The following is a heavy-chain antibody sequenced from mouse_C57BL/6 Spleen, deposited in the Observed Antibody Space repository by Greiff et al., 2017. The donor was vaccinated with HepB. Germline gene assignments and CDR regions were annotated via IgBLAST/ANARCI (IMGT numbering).Heavy chain of an antibody. Sequence: EVKLQESGGGLVQPGGSMKLSCVASGFTFSNYWMNWVRQSPEKGLEWVAQIRLKSDNYATHYAESVKGRFTISRDDSKSSVYLQMNNLRAEDTGIYYCTGPYYYGSSWDYYAMDYWGQGTSVTVSS. CDR1: GFTFSNYW. D-gene: IGHD1-1*01. J-gene: IGHJ4*01. V-gene: IGHV6-3*01. CDR3: TGPYYYGSSWDYYAMDY. CDR2: IRLKSDNYAT.